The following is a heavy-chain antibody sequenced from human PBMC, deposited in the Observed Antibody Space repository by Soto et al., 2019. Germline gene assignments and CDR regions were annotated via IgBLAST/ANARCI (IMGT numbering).Heavy chain of an antibody. Sequence: GGSLRLSCAASGFTFSSYGMHWVRQAPGKGLEWVAVISYDGSNKYYADSVKGRFTISRDNSKNTLYLQMNSLRAEDTAVYYCAKEYSSRWDYLDYWGQGTLVTVSS. CDR1: GFTFSSYG. CDR3: AKEYSSRWDYLDY. J-gene: IGHJ4*02. D-gene: IGHD6-19*01. CDR2: ISYDGSNK. V-gene: IGHV3-30*18.